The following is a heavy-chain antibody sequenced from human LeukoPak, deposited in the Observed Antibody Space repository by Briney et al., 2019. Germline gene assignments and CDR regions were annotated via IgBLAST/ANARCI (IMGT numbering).Heavy chain of an antibody. CDR1: GYTFTGYY. D-gene: IGHD4-11*01. CDR3: ARELQLSYYYYYMDV. Sequence: GASVKVSCKASGYTFTGYYMHWVRQAPGQGLEWMGWINPNSGGTNYAQKFQGRVTMTRDTSISTAYMELSRLRSDDTAVYCCARELQLSYYYYYMDVWGKGTTVTVSS. J-gene: IGHJ6*03. CDR2: INPNSGGT. V-gene: IGHV1-2*02.